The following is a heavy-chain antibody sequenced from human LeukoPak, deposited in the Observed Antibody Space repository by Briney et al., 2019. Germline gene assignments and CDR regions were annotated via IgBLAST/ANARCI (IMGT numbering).Heavy chain of an antibody. Sequence: SETLSLTCAVYGGSFSGYYWSWIRQPPGKGLEWIGEINHIGSTNYNPSLKSRVTISVDTSKNQFSLKLSSVTAADTAVYYCARRPSFITMIVVVTTSAGWFDPWGQGTLVTVSS. CDR1: GGSFSGYY. J-gene: IGHJ5*02. CDR2: INHIGST. D-gene: IGHD3-22*01. V-gene: IGHV4-34*01. CDR3: ARRPSFITMIVVVTTSAGWFDP.